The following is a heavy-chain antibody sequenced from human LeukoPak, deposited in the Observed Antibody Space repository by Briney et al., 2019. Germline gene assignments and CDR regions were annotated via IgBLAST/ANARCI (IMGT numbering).Heavy chain of an antibody. CDR2: IKKDGSVK. J-gene: IGHJ4*02. CDR1: GFTLSNYW. V-gene: IGHV3-7*01. CDR3: ASCPG. Sequence: GGSLTLSCAVSGFTLSNYWMNWVRHPPGKGLGLVGNIKKDGSVKYYVDSLKGRLTVFTDNAKNSLYQQMNSLRVEDTARYYCASCPGWGQGTLVTVSS.